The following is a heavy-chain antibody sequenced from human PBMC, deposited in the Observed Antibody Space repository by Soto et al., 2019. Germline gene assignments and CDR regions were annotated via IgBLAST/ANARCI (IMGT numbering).Heavy chain of an antibody. CDR1: GFTFSSYG. CDR3: AKVDSSGYSDDVGY. D-gene: IGHD3-22*01. CDR2: ISYDGSNK. Sequence: LRLSCAASGFTFSSYGMHWVRQAPGKGLEWVAVISYDGSNKYYADSVKGRFTISRDNSKNTLYLQMNSLRAEDTAVYYCAKVDSSGYSDDVGYWGQGTLVTVSS. J-gene: IGHJ4*02. V-gene: IGHV3-30*18.